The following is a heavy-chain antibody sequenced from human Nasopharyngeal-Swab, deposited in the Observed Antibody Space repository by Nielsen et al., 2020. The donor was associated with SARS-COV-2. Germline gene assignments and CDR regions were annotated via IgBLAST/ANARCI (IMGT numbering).Heavy chain of an antibody. D-gene: IGHD3-22*01. Sequence: SETLSLTCAVYGGSFSGYYWSWIRQPPGKGLEWIGEINHSGSTNYNPSLKSRVTISRDTSKNQFSLKLTSVTAADTAVYFCARIDYYRARSFDSWGQGTLVTVSS. CDR3: ARIDYYRARSFDS. V-gene: IGHV4-34*01. J-gene: IGHJ4*02. CDR1: GGSFSGYY. CDR2: INHSGST.